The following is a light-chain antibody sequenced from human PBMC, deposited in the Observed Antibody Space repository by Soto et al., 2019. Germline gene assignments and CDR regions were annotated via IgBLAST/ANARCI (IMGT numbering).Light chain of an antibody. CDR1: SSEVGGYNY. CDR3: SSYTTRTTLI. V-gene: IGLV2-14*03. Sequence: QSVLTQPASVSGSRGQSITISCTGTSSEVGGYNYVSWYQHHPGTAPKLMIYGDSKRPSGVSNRFSGSKSGNTASLTISGLQADDEADYYCSSYTTRTTLIFGGGTNLTVL. CDR2: GDS. J-gene: IGLJ2*01.